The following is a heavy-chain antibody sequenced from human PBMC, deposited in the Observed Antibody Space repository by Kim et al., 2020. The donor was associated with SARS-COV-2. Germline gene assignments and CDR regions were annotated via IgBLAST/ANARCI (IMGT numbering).Heavy chain of an antibody. V-gene: IGHV3-30*04. CDR3: RAVGATRDDYFDK. Sequence: GGSLRLSCAASGFTFSSYTMHWVRQAPGKGLEWVAIISYDGRNKYYADSVKGRLTISRDNSKNTLYLQMNSLRLEDTAVYYCRAVGATRDDYFDKWGQGTLVTVSS. CDR2: ISYDGRNK. J-gene: IGHJ4*02. D-gene: IGHD1-26*01. CDR1: GFTFSSYT.